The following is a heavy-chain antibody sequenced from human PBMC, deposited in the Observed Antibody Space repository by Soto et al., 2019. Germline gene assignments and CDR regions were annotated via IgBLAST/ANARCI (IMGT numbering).Heavy chain of an antibody. J-gene: IGHJ5*02. CDR1: GGSISSGGYY. CDR3: ARAREGVVTMGWFDP. Sequence: PSETLSLTCTVSGGSISSGGYYWSWIRQHPGKGLEWIGYIYYSGSTYYNPSLKSRVTISVDTSKNQFSLKLSSVTAADTAVYYCARAREGVVTMGWFDPWGQGTLVTVSS. V-gene: IGHV4-31*03. CDR2: IYYSGST. D-gene: IGHD3-3*01.